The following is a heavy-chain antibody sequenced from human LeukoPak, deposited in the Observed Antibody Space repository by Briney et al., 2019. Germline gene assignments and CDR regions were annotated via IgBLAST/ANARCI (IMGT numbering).Heavy chain of an antibody. CDR2: IYYSGST. Sequence: PSETLSLTCTVSGGSISSYYWSWIRQPPGKGLEWIGYIYYSGSTNYNPSLKSRVTISVDTSKNQFSLKLSSVTTADTAVYYCARHSGVSYGPDYWGQATLVTVSS. J-gene: IGHJ4*01. V-gene: IGHV4-59*08. CDR3: ARHSGVSYGPDY. D-gene: IGHD5-18*01. CDR1: GGSISSYY.